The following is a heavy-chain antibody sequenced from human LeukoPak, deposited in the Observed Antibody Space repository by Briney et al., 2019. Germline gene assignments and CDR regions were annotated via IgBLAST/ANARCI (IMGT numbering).Heavy chain of an antibody. V-gene: IGHV3-11*01. CDR2: ISSSGSTI. CDR3: ARDRLGYYYDSSGYHWFDP. D-gene: IGHD3-22*01. J-gene: IGHJ5*02. CDR1: GFTFSDCY. Sequence: GGSLRLSCAASGFTFSDCYMSWIRQAPGKGLEWVSYISSSGSTIYYADSVKGRFTISRDNAKNSLYLQMNSLRAEDTAVYYCARDRLGYYYDSSGYHWFDPWGQGTLVTVSS.